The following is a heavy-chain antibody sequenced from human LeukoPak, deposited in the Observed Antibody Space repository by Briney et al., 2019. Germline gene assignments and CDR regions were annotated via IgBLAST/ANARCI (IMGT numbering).Heavy chain of an antibody. CDR3: ARDKALRNWYFDL. J-gene: IGHJ2*01. CDR2: ILNTGSA. CDR1: GASISSYY. Sequence: KASETLSLTCTVSGASISSYYWGWIRQPPGKGLEWVGYILNTGSANYNPSLKSGVTITIDTSKNQFSLKLTSVTAADTAVYYCARDKALRNWYFDLWGRGTLATVSS. V-gene: IGHV4-59*01.